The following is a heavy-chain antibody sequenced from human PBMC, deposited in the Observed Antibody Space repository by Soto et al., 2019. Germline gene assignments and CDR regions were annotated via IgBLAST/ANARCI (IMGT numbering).Heavy chain of an antibody. CDR1: GGSISNYY. Sequence: SETLSLTCTVSGGSISNYYWSWIRQPPGKGLEWIGYIYYSGSTNYNPSLKSRVTISVDTSKNQFSLKLSSVTAADTAVYYCARTSSSWYWYYSDYWGQGTLVTVSS. J-gene: IGHJ4*02. D-gene: IGHD6-13*01. CDR3: ARTSSSWYWYYSDY. CDR2: IYYSGST. V-gene: IGHV4-59*01.